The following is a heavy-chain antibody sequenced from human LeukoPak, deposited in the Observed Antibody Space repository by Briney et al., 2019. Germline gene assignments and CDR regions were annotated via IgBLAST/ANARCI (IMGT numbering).Heavy chain of an antibody. CDR2: ISISSNYI. Sequence: GGSLRLSCAASEFTFSRYSMNWVRQAPGKGLEWVSSISISSNYIYYTDSVKGRFTISRDNAKNSLYLQMNSLRAEDTAVYYCARDRRYCSSTSCHYYYYYMDVWGKGTTVTVSS. CDR3: ARDRRYCSSTSCHYYYYYMDV. CDR1: EFTFSRYS. J-gene: IGHJ6*03. V-gene: IGHV3-21*01. D-gene: IGHD2-2*01.